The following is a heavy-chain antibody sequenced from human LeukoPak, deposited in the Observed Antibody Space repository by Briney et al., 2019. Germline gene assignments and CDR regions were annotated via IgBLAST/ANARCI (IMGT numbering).Heavy chain of an antibody. V-gene: IGHV3-23*01. CDR2: ISGSGGST. Sequence: GGSLRLSCAASGFTFSSYGMSWVRQAPGKGMEWVSAISGSGGSTYYADSVKGRFTISRDNSKNTLYLQMNSLRAEDTAVYYCAKDGGYSGYDLDYWGQGTLVTVSS. CDR1: GFTFSSYG. D-gene: IGHD5-12*01. CDR3: AKDGGYSGYDLDY. J-gene: IGHJ4*02.